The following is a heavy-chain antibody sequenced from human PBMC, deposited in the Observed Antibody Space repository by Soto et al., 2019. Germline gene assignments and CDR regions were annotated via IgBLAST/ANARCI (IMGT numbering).Heavy chain of an antibody. Sequence: EVQLLESGGGLVQPGGSLRLSCAASGFTFSSYAMSWVRQAPGKGLEWVSAISGSGGSTYYADSVKGRFTISRDNSKNTLYLQMNSLIAEDTAVYYCAKGHYYSSFYFDYWGQGTLVTVSS. D-gene: IGHD3-10*01. CDR2: ISGSGGST. CDR1: GFTFSSYA. V-gene: IGHV3-23*01. J-gene: IGHJ4*02. CDR3: AKGHYYSSFYFDY.